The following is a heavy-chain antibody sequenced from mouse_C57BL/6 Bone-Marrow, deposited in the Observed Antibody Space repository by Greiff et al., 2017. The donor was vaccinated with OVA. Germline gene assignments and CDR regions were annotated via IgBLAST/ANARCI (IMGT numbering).Heavy chain of an antibody. CDR3: VRLLWGTTGDAMDY. J-gene: IGHJ4*01. V-gene: IGHV10-1*01. CDR1: GFSFNTYA. D-gene: IGHD1-1*02. Sequence: GGGLVQPKGSLKLSCAASGFSFNTYAMNWVRQAPGKGLEWVARIRSKSNNYATYYADSVKDRFTISRDDSESMLYLQMNNLKTEDTAMYYCVRLLWGTTGDAMDYWGQGTSVTVSS. CDR2: IRSKSNNYAT.